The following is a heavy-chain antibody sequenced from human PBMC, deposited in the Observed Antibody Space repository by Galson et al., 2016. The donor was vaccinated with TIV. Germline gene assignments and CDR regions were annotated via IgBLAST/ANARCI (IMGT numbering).Heavy chain of an antibody. V-gene: IGHV3-23*01. CDR1: GFTFNNYA. J-gene: IGHJ3*02. D-gene: IGHD4-23*01. Sequence: SLRLSCAASGFTFNNYAMHWVRQAPGKGLEWVSGISGSGGITYIAESVKGRFAISRDNSRDTLYLQLNSLRAEDTAVYYCAKRRNYGGDALESWGQGTMVTVPS. CDR2: ISGSGGIT. CDR3: AKRRNYGGDALES.